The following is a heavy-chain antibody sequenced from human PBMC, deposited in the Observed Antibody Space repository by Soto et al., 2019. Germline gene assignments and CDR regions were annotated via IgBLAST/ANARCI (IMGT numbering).Heavy chain of an antibody. V-gene: IGHV4-31*03. Sequence: PSETLSLTCTVSGGSISSGGYYWSWIRQHPGKGLEWIGYIYYSGSTYYNPSLKSRVTISVDTSKNQFSLKLSSVTAADTAVYYCARTTRYYDSSGYYYYFDYWGQGTLVTVSS. J-gene: IGHJ4*02. CDR2: IYYSGST. D-gene: IGHD3-22*01. CDR3: ARTTRYYDSSGYYYYFDY. CDR1: GGSISSGGYY.